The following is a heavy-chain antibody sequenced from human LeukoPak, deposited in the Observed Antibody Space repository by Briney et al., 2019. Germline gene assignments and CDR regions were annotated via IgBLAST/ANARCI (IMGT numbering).Heavy chain of an antibody. Sequence: GGSLRLSCAASGFTFSSYGMHWGRQAPGKGLEWVAVILYDGSNKYYADSVKGRFTNSRDNSKNTLYLQMNSLRAEDTAVYYCVFEGRADAFDIWGQGTMVTVSS. CDR3: VFEGRADAFDI. V-gene: IGHV3-30*03. J-gene: IGHJ3*02. CDR2: ILYDGSNK. D-gene: IGHD3-10*01. CDR1: GFTFSSYG.